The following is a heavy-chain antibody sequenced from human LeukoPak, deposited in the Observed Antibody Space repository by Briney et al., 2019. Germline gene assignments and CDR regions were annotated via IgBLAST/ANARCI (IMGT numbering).Heavy chain of an antibody. CDR1: GFTFSSYA. CDR3: ARTSSGWWEGYFDY. Sequence: PGGSLRLSCAASGFTFSSYAMSWVRQAPGKGLEWVAVISYDGSNKYYADSVKGRFTISRDNSKNTLYLQMNSLRAEDTAVYYCARTSSGWWEGYFDYWGQGTLVTVSS. CDR2: ISYDGSNK. D-gene: IGHD6-19*01. J-gene: IGHJ4*02. V-gene: IGHV3-30*14.